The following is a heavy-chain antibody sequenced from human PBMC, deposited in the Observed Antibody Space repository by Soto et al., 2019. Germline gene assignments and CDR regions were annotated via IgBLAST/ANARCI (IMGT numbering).Heavy chain of an antibody. D-gene: IGHD3-3*01. J-gene: IGHJ6*02. CDR2: IYYSGST. CDR3: ARGPTYYDFWSGYPHSYYYGMDV. V-gene: IGHV4-31*03. CDR1: GGSISSGGYY. Sequence: QVQLQESGPGLVKPSQTLSLTCTVSGGSISSGGYYWSWIRQHPGKGLEWIGYIYYSGSTYYNPSLKSRVTISVDTSKNQVSLKLSSVTAADTAVYYCARGPTYYDFWSGYPHSYYYGMDVWGQGTTVTVSS.